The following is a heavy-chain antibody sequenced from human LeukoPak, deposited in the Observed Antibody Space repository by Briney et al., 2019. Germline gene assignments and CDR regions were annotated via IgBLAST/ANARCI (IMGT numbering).Heavy chain of an antibody. J-gene: IGHJ1*01. CDR3: ARGYSGSLPSEFQH. D-gene: IGHD1-26*01. Sequence: SVKVSCTASGYTFTSYAISWVRQAPGQGLEWMGGIIPIFGTANYAQKFQGRVTITADESTSTAYMELSSLRSEDTAVYYCARGYSGSLPSEFQHWGQGTLVTVSS. CDR2: IIPIFGTA. CDR1: GYTFTSYA. V-gene: IGHV1-69*13.